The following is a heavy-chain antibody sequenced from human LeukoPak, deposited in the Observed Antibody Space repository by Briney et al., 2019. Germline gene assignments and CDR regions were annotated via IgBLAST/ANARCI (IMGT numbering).Heavy chain of an antibody. V-gene: IGHV3-30*03. CDR1: GFTFSYYG. J-gene: IGHJ4*02. Sequence: PGGSLRLSCAASGFTFSYYGMHWVRQAPGKGLEWVAVISYDGSNKYHADSVKGRFTISRDNSKNSLYLQMNSLRAEDTAVYYCARDRRGGDDYWGQGTLVTVSS. CDR2: ISYDGSNK. CDR3: ARDRRGGDDY. D-gene: IGHD3-16*01.